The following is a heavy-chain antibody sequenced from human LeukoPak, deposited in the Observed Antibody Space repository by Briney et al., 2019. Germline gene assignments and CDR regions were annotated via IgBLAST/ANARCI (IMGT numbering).Heavy chain of an antibody. CDR1: GFTFTSYW. CDR3: ARGTNYYDSTGMSD. CDR2: INSDGSST. V-gene: IGHV3-74*01. Sequence: GGSLRLSCAASGFTFTSYWMHWVRQAPGKGLVWVSRINSDGSSTNYADSVKGRFTVSRDNAKNTLYLQVNSLRAEDTAVYFCARGTNYYDSTGMSDWGQGTLVTVSS. D-gene: IGHD3-22*01. J-gene: IGHJ4*02.